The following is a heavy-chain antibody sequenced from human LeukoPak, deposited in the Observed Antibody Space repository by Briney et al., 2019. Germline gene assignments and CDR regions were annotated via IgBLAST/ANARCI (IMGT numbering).Heavy chain of an antibody. D-gene: IGHD2-15*01. CDR2: IQNSGST. Sequence: PSETLSLTCTVAGGSISSYYWSWIRQAPGKGLEWIGYIQNSGSTNYNPSLKSRVTISVDTSRTQFSLRLSSVTAADTAVYYCARGYVMVDYWGQGTLVTVSS. J-gene: IGHJ4*02. CDR3: ARGYVMVDY. CDR1: GGSISSYY. V-gene: IGHV4-59*01.